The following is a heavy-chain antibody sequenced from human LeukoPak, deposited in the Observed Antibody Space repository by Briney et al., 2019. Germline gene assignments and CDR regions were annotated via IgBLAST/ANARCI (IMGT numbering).Heavy chain of an antibody. CDR3: AGAPNTAYFDF. V-gene: IGHV4-61*01. J-gene: IGHJ4*02. CDR1: GGSVSSGTYY. Sequence: SETLSLTCTVSGGSVSSGTYYWTWIRRSPGKGLEWIGYICYTGSTEYNPSLKSRVSISVDPFKNQFSLELSAVSAADTAMYYCAGAPNTAYFDFWGQGTQATVSS. CDR2: ICYTGST.